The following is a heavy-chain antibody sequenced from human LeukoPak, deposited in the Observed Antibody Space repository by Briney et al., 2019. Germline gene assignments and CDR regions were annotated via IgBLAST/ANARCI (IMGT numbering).Heavy chain of an antibody. J-gene: IGHJ5*02. CDR2: IIPIFGIA. V-gene: IGHV1-69*04. Sequence: SVKVSCKASGGTFSSYAISWVRQAPGQGLEWMGRIIPIFGIANYAQKFQGRVTITEDKSTSTAYMELSSLRSEDTAVYYCARVEGYCSGGSCYLDPWGQGTLVTVSS. CDR3: ARVEGYCSGGSCYLDP. CDR1: GGTFSSYA. D-gene: IGHD2-15*01.